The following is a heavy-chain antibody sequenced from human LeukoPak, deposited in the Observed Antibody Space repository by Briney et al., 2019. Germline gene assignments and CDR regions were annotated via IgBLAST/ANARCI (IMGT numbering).Heavy chain of an antibody. V-gene: IGHV3-74*01. Sequence: PGGSLRLSCAASGFTFSTYWIHWVRQAPGKGLVWVSRINSDGSSINYADSVKGRFTISRDNAKNTVYLQMNSLRVEDTAVYYCARLYSSSSGLRASDYWGQGTLVTVSS. CDR3: ARLYSSSSGLRASDY. J-gene: IGHJ4*02. CDR1: GFTFSTYW. D-gene: IGHD6-6*01. CDR2: INSDGSSI.